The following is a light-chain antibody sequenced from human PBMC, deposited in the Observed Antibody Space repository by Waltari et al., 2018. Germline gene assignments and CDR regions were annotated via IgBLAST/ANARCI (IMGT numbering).Light chain of an antibody. J-gene: IGKJ2*01. CDR1: QSVTRSY. V-gene: IGKV3-20*01. Sequence: EIVLTHSPGTLSLSPGERATLSCRASQSVTRSYLAWYQHKPGQAPRLLIYGASSRATGIPDRFSGSGSGTDFTLTISRLEPEDFAVYYCQQYGSSPYTFGQGTKLEIK. CDR2: GAS. CDR3: QQYGSSPYT.